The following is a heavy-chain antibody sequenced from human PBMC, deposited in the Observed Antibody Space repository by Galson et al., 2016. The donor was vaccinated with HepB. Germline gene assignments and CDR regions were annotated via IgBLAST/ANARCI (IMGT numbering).Heavy chain of an antibody. CDR2: IYYTANT. D-gene: IGHD2-2*01. V-gene: IGHV4-31*03. CDR1: GGSISSGGYF. J-gene: IGHJ4*02. Sequence: TLSLTCTVSGGSISSGGYFWNWIRQHPGKGLEWIGDIYYTANTHYNPSLKSRLTISVDTSKNQLSLNLTSVTAADTAVYYCARGSGYCSSTSCYAGPFEYWGQGTLVTVSS. CDR3: ARGSGYCSSTSCYAGPFEY.